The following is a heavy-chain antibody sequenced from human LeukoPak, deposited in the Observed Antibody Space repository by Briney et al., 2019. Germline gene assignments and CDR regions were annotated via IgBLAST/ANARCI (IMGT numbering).Heavy chain of an antibody. CDR2: MNSDGNAT. J-gene: IGHJ4*02. V-gene: IGHV3-74*01. CDR1: GFSFSNYW. Sequence: PGGSLRLSCAASGFSFSNYWMHWVRQAPGKGLVWVTRMNSDGNATYYADSVQGRFTISRDNAKNTLYLQMNSLRAEDTAMYFCAKGPNYFDSWGQGTLVTVSS. CDR3: AKGPNYFDS.